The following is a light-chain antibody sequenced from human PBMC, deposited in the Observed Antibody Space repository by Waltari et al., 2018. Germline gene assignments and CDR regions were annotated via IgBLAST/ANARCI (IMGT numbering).Light chain of an antibody. CDR1: QSISDW. V-gene: IGKV1-5*03. Sequence: RVTITCRASQSISDWVAWYQHKPGKAPNLLIYEASSLESGVPSRFSGSGSGAEFTLTISSLQPDDFATYYCQHYNIYPVMFGQGTRLEIK. CDR3: QHYNIYPVM. J-gene: IGKJ5*01. CDR2: EAS.